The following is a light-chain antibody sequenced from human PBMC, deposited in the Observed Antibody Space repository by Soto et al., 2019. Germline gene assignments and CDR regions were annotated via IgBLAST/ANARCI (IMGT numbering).Light chain of an antibody. CDR3: QQYGNSPPYT. CDR2: GSS. J-gene: IGKJ2*01. Sequence: EVVLTQSPGTLPLSPGERATLSCRARQSVTNKYLAWYQQKPGQAPRLLIFGSSDRATGIPDRFSGSGSGTDFTLTIGGMEAEDFAVYYCQQYGNSPPYTFGQGTKLDI. V-gene: IGKV3-20*01. CDR1: QSVTNKY.